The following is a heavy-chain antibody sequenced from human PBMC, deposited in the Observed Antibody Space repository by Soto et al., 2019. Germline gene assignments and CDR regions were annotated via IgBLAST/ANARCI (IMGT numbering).Heavy chain of an antibody. J-gene: IGHJ6*02. CDR1: RFTFSSYA. V-gene: IGHV3-64D*08. CDR2: ISSNGGST. CDR3: VKTYYGSGPGGVNTLYYGMDV. D-gene: IGHD3-10*01. Sequence: GGSLRLSCAASRFTFSSYAMHWVRQAPGKGLEYVSAISSNGGSTYYADSVKGRFTISRDNSKNTLYLQMSSLRAEDTAVYYCVKTYYGSGPGGVNTLYYGMDVWGQGTTVTVSS.